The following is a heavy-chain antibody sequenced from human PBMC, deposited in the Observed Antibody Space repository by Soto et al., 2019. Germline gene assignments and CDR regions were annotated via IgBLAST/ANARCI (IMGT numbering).Heavy chain of an antibody. CDR3: AAGVGSGQKDAFDI. CDR2: IVVGSGNT. CDR1: GFTFTSSA. J-gene: IGHJ3*02. Sequence: SVKVSCKASGFTFTSSAVQWVRQARGQRLEWIGWIVVGSGNTNYAQKFQERVTITRDMSTSTAYMELSSLRSEDTAVYYCAAGVGSGQKDAFDIWGQGTMVTVSS. V-gene: IGHV1-58*01. D-gene: IGHD3-3*01.